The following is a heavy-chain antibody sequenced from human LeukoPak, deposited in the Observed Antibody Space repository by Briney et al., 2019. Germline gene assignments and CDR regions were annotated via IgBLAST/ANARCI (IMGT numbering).Heavy chain of an antibody. Sequence: SQTLSLTCTVSGGSISSGGYYWSWIRQHPGKGLEWIGYIYYSGSTYYNPSLKSRVTISVDTSKNQFSLKLSSVTAADTAVYSCAREVPVLLWFGELLHYYYYGMDVWGQGTTVTVSS. CDR3: AREVPVLLWFGELLHYYYYGMDV. J-gene: IGHJ6*02. V-gene: IGHV4-31*03. D-gene: IGHD3-10*01. CDR2: IYYSGST. CDR1: GGSISSGGYY.